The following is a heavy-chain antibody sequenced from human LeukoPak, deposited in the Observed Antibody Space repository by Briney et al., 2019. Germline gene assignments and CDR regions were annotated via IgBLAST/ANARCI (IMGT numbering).Heavy chain of an antibody. CDR3: ARTQLGYCSGGSCYTFDY. D-gene: IGHD2-15*01. J-gene: IGHJ4*02. CDR2: IYYSGST. V-gene: IGHV4-59*01. Sequence: SETLSLTCIVSGGSISSYYWSWIRQPPGKGLEWIGYIYYSGSTNYNPSLKSRVTISVDTSKNQFSLKLSSVTAADTAVYYCARTQLGYCSGGSCYTFDYWGQGTLVTVSS. CDR1: GGSISSYY.